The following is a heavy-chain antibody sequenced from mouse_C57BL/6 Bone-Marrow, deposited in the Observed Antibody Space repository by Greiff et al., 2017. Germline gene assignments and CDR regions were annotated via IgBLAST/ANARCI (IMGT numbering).Heavy chain of an antibody. Sequence: EVKLVESGEGLVKPGGSLKLSCAASGFTFSSYAMSWVRQTPEKRLEWVAYISSGGDYIYYADTVKGRFTISRDNARNTLYLQMSSLKSEDTAMYYCTTYGNYFWFAYWGQGTLVTVSA. J-gene: IGHJ3*01. CDR2: ISSGGDYI. CDR1: GFTFSSYA. V-gene: IGHV5-9-1*02. CDR3: TTYGNYFWFAY. D-gene: IGHD2-1*01.